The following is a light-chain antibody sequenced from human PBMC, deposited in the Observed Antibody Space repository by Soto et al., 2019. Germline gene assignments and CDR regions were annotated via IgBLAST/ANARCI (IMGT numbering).Light chain of an antibody. J-gene: IGKJ1*01. CDR3: QQYNSYSWT. Sequence: DIQMTQSPSTLSASVGDRVTITCRASQSISSWLAWYQQKPGKAPKLLIYTASSLESGVPSRFSGSGSGTAFTLTISSLQPDDFATYYCQQYNSYSWTFGQGTKVEIK. V-gene: IGKV1-5*03. CDR1: QSISSW. CDR2: TAS.